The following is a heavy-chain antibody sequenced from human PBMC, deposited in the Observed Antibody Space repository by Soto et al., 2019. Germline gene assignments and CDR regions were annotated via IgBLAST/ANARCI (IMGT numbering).Heavy chain of an antibody. Sequence: ASVKVSCKASGGTFSSYAISWVRQAPGQGLEWMGGIIPIFGTANYAQKFQGRVTITADESTTTAYMEVSSLRSEDTAVYYCARDRPGTTWGYFDYGGQGTRVTVSS. CDR2: IIPIFGTA. CDR3: ARDRPGTTWGYFDY. D-gene: IGHD1-7*01. V-gene: IGHV1-69*13. J-gene: IGHJ4*02. CDR1: GGTFSSYA.